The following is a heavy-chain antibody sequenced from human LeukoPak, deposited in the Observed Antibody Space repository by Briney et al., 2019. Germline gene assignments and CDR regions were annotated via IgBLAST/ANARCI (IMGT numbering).Heavy chain of an antibody. Sequence: ASVKVSCKASGYTFTSYGISWVRQAPGQGLEWMGWISAYNGNTNYAQKLQGRVTMTRDTSTSTIYVELSSLRSEDAAVYYCARRSHQLQSDYWGQGTLVTASS. J-gene: IGHJ4*02. CDR3: ARRSHQLQSDY. CDR2: ISAYNGNT. D-gene: IGHD2-2*01. V-gene: IGHV1-18*01. CDR1: GYTFTSYG.